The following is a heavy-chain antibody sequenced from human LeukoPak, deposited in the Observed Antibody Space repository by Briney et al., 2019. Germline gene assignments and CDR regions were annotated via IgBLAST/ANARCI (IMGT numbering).Heavy chain of an antibody. V-gene: IGHV1-2*02. Sequence: ASVKVSCKASGYTFTGYYLHWVRQAPGQGLEWMGWINPSSGGTKYAQKFQGRVTMTRDTSISTAYMEMSSLRSDDTAVYYCARSDYYDSSGYYYGGRYWGQGTLVTVSS. D-gene: IGHD3-22*01. CDR3: ARSDYYDSSGYYYGGRY. CDR1: GYTFTGYY. CDR2: INPSSGGT. J-gene: IGHJ4*02.